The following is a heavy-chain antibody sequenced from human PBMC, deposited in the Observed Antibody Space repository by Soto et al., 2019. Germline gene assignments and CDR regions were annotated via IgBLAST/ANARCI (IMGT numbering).Heavy chain of an antibody. V-gene: IGHV4-30-4*01. CDR1: GGSISSGDYY. J-gene: IGHJ5*02. D-gene: IGHD6-13*01. CDR3: ARERPTYSSSWSRFDP. Sequence: SETLSLTCTVSGGSISSGDYYWSWIRQPPGKGLEWIGYIYYSGSTYYNPSLKSRVTISVDTSKNQFSLKLSSVTAADTAVYYCARERPTYSSSWSRFDPWGQGTLVTVSS. CDR2: IYYSGST.